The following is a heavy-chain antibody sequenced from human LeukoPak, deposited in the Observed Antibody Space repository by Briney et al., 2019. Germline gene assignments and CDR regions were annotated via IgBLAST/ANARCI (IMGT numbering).Heavy chain of an antibody. CDR1: GGSLSNHY. D-gene: IGHD6-13*01. Sequence: SETLSLTCTVSGGSLSNHYWSWIRQPPGKGLEWIGHIYDSGSTTYNPSLKSRVTMSVDTSKNQFSLKLSSVTAADTAVYYCARGGRVMAAAGSLDYWGQGTLVTVSS. CDR3: ARGGRVMAAAGSLDY. V-gene: IGHV4-4*07. J-gene: IGHJ4*02. CDR2: IYDSGST.